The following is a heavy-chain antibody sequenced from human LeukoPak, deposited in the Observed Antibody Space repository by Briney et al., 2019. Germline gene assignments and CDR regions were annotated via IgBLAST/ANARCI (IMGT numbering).Heavy chain of an antibody. D-gene: IGHD1-1*01. CDR1: GGSFSGYY. V-gene: IGHV4-34*01. Sequence: SETLSLTCAVYGGSFSGYYWSWIRQPPGKGLEWIGEINHSGSTNYNPSLKSRVTISVDTSKNQFSLKLSSVTAADTAVYYCARRERPIDYWGQGTLVTVSS. J-gene: IGHJ4*02. CDR2: INHSGST. CDR3: ARRERPIDY.